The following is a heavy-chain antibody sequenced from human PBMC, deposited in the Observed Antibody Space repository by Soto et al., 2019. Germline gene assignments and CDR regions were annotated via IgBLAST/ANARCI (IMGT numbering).Heavy chain of an antibody. CDR2: ISAHNGNT. CDR1: GYAFTTYG. V-gene: IGHV1-18*01. D-gene: IGHD1-1*01. J-gene: IGHJ4*02. CDR3: ARRRYGDY. Sequence: QVHLVQSGAEVKKPGASVKVSCKGSGYAFTTYGITWVRQAPGQGLEWMGWISAHNGNTNYAQKVQGRVTVTRDTSTSTAYMELRSQTSDDTAVYYCARRRYGDYWGQGALVTVSS.